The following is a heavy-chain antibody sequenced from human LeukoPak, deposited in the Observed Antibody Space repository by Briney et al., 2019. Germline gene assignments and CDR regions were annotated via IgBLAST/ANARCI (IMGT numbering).Heavy chain of an antibody. CDR1: GFTFSIYG. CDR2: ISGRGDST. D-gene: IGHD2-21*02. Sequence: GGSLRLSCAASGFTFSIYGMGWVRQAPGKGLEWVSTISGRGDSTYYADSVKGRFTISRDNSKHTLYLQMNSLRAEDTAVYYCAKGCGGNCRSDDYWGQGTLVIVSS. V-gene: IGHV3-23*01. CDR3: AKGCGGNCRSDDY. J-gene: IGHJ4*02.